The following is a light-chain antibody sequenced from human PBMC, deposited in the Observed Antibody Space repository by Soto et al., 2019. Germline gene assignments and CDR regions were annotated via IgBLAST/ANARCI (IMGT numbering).Light chain of an antibody. CDR1: SSNIETNFA. CDR2: DNT. J-gene: IGLJ2*01. V-gene: IGLV1-40*01. Sequence: QSLLTQPPSLSGAPGQRVTLSCTGTSSNIETNFAVHWYQHLPGRAPKLLIFDNTNRPSGVPDRFSGSKSGTSASLAISGLQPEDEADYYCQSYDSSLSGVVFGGGTKLTVL. CDR3: QSYDSSLSGVV.